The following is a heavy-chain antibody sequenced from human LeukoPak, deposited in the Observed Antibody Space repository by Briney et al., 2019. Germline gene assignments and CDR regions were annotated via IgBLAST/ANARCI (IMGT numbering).Heavy chain of an antibody. V-gene: IGHV3-23*01. Sequence: GGPLRLSCSASGFTFKSYAMHWVRQAPGKGLEWVAVTVGGGDGTYYADSVKGRFTISRDNSNNTLYLQMNSLRAEDTAVYYCAKLTTSWGQGTLVTVSS. CDR3: AKLTTS. CDR1: GFTFKSYA. D-gene: IGHD4-11*01. CDR2: TVGGGDGT. J-gene: IGHJ4*02.